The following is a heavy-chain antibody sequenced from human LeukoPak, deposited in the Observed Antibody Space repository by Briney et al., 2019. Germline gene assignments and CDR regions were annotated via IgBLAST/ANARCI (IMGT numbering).Heavy chain of an antibody. CDR1: GYTFTDYY. D-gene: IGHD1-26*01. V-gene: IGHV1-2*02. CDR3: ARDPTYIVGVISRRYYFDY. CDR2: INPNSGGT. Sequence: GASVKVSCKASGYTFTDYYMHWVRQAPGQGLEWMGWINPNSGGTNYAQKFQGRVTMTRDTSISTAYMELSRLRSDDTAVYYCARDPTYIVGVISRRYYFDYWGQGTLVTVSS. J-gene: IGHJ4*02.